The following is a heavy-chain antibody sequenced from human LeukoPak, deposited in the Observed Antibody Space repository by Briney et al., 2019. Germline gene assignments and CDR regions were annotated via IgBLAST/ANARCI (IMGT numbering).Heavy chain of an antibody. CDR1: GYTFTSYG. V-gene: IGHV1-18*01. D-gene: IGHD2-15*01. Sequence: GASMKVSCKASGYTFTSYGISWVRQAPGQGLEWMGWISAYNGNTNYAQKLQGRVTMTTDTSTSTAYMELRSLRSDDTAVYYCARARGYCSGGSCYRWDYWGQGTLVTVSS. J-gene: IGHJ4*02. CDR2: ISAYNGNT. CDR3: ARARGYCSGGSCYRWDY.